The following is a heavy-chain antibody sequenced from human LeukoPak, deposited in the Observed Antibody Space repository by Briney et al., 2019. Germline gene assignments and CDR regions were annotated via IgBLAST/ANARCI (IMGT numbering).Heavy chain of an antibody. V-gene: IGHV3-21*01. J-gene: IGHJ3*02. CDR3: ARDGQDDAFDI. CDR2: ISSSSSYI. CDR1: GFTFRSYA. Sequence: GGSLRLSCAASGFTFRSYAMTWVRQAPGKGLEWVSSISSSSSYIYYADSVKGRFTISRDNAKNSLYLQMNSLRAEDTAVYYCARDGQDDAFDIWGQGTMVTVSS.